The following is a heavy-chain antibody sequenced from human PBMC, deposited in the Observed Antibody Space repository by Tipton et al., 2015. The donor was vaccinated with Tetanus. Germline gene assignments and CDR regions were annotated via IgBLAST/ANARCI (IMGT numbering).Heavy chain of an antibody. CDR3: ARFSYDSGGFYSYFDY. D-gene: IGHD3-22*01. CDR2: AYYSGSA. Sequence: TLSLTCTIYGGSISRFYWGWIRQPPGKALEWIGHAYYSGSANYNPSLKSRITISVDTSSDQFSLRLTSVTAADTAIYYCARFSYDSGGFYSYFDYWGRGTLVAVSS. V-gene: IGHV4-59*07. CDR1: GGSISRFY. J-gene: IGHJ4*02.